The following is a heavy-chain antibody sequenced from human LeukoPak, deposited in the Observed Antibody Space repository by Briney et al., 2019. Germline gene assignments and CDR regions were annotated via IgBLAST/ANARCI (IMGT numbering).Heavy chain of an antibody. CDR1: GFTLDDYA. CDR3: ARDRVDDYFFFDF. D-gene: IGHD2/OR15-2a*01. J-gene: IGHJ4*02. V-gene: IGHV3-43*01. CDR2: ISWDGAWT. Sequence: GGSLRLSCAAPGFTLDDYAMHWVRQAPGKGLEWVSLISWDGAWTYYTDSVKGRFTVSRDNSKNSLYLQMNSLRNEDTALYYCARDRVDDYFFFDFWGQGTLVTVSS.